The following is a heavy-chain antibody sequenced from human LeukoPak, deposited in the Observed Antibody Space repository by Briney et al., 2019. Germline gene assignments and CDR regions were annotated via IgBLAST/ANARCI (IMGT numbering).Heavy chain of an antibody. J-gene: IGHJ4*02. V-gene: IGHV3-7*01. CDR3: ARDKVVGATYFDY. D-gene: IGHD1-26*01. CDR2: IQQDGSEI. Sequence: GGSLRLSCAASGSTFSNYWMSWVRQAPGKGLEWVANIQQDGSEIYYVDSVKGRFTISRDNAKNSLHLQMNSLRAEDTAVYYCARDKVVGATYFDYWGQGTLVTVSS. CDR1: GSTFSNYW.